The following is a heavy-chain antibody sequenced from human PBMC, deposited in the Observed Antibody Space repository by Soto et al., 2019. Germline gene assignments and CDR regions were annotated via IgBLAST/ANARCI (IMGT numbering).Heavy chain of an antibody. CDR2: IVVGSGNT. CDR1: GLTFSNSA. J-gene: IGHJ4*02. V-gene: IGHV1-58*02. D-gene: IGHD1-26*01. CDR3: VTVPYYRVDS. Sequence: QMQLVQSGPEVKKPGTSVKVSCKASGLTFSNSAMQWVRQARGQRLEWIGWIVVGSGNTNYAQKFQERVFISWDLSSRTASMDLSSLRFDDTALYYCVTVPYYRVDSWGQGTLVTVSS.